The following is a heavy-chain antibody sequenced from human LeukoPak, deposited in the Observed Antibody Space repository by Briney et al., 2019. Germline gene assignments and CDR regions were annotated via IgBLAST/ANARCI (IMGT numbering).Heavy chain of an antibody. CDR2: IDWDDNK. Sequence: SGPALVKPTQTLTLTCSFSGFSLSTSGMCASWIRQPPGKALEWLARIDWDDNKYYSTSLKTRLTISKDASKNQVVLTMTNMDPVDTATYYCARIHRRGVDDYWGQGTLVTVSS. D-gene: IGHD3-10*01. CDR3: ARIHRRGVDDY. J-gene: IGHJ4*02. V-gene: IGHV2-70*11. CDR1: GFSLSTSGMC.